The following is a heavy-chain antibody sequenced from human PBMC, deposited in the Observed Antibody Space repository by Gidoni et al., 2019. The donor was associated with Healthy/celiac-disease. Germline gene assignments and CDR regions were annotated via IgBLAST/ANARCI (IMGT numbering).Heavy chain of an antibody. D-gene: IGHD3-10*01. V-gene: IGHV4-39*01. Sequence: QLQLQESGPGLVKPSETLSLPCTVPGGPISSSSYYWGWIRQPPGKGLEWIGSIYYSGSTYYNPSLKSRVTISVDTSKNQFSLKLSSVTAADTAVYYCARHGSGSYYNNNWFDPWGQGTLVTVSS. CDR3: ARHGSGSYYNNNWFDP. CDR2: IYYSGST. CDR1: GGPISSSSYY. J-gene: IGHJ5*02.